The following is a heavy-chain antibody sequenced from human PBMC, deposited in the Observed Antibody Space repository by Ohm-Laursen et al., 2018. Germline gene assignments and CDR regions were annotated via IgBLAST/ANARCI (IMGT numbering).Heavy chain of an antibody. D-gene: IGHD1-26*01. V-gene: IGHV3-9*01. CDR3: AKMVGAWDFFDY. Sequence: SLRLSCTASGFKFDDYAMHWVRQAPGKGLEWVSGTTWNSGTITYADSVKGRFTISRDNAKNSLYLQMNSLRAEDTALYYCAKMVGAWDFFDYWGQGTLVTVSS. J-gene: IGHJ4*02. CDR1: GFKFDDYA. CDR2: TTWNSGTI.